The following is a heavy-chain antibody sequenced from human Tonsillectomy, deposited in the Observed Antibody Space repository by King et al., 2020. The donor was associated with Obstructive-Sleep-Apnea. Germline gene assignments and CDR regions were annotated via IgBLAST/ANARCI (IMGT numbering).Heavy chain of an antibody. Sequence: QLVQSGSDLKKPGASVKVSCKASGYTFTSYAIHWVRQAPGQGLEWMGWINTNTGNPTYAQGFTGRFVFSLDTSVSTAYLQISSLKTEDTAVYYCARGGDVLLWFGELSENWYFDLWGRGTLVTVSS. CDR2: INTNTGNP. V-gene: IGHV7-4-1*02. D-gene: IGHD3-10*01. J-gene: IGHJ2*01. CDR1: GYTFTSYA. CDR3: ARGGDVLLWFGELSENWYFDL.